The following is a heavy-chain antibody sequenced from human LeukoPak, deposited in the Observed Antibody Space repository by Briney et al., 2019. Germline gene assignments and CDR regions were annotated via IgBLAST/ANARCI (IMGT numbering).Heavy chain of an antibody. J-gene: IGHJ4*02. V-gene: IGHV3-23*01. CDR1: GFSFSSYA. CDR2: LSGSGGST. CDR3: AKGGTVIARLIASD. D-gene: IGHD6-6*01. Sequence: GGSLRLSCVASGFSFSSYAMTWVRQAPGKGLEWVSSLSGSGGSTYHADSVKRRFTISRDNSKNTLYLQMNSLRAEDTAIYSCAKGGTVIARLIASDWGQGTLVTVSS.